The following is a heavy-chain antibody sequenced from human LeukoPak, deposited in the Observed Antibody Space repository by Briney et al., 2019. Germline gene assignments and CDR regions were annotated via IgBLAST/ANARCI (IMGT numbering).Heavy chain of an antibody. CDR2: TYYRSKWYN. J-gene: IGHJ4*02. CDR3: ARERSETFGY. D-gene: IGHD6-19*01. Sequence: SQTLTLTCTILGNSVSANVAAWNSIRQSPSRGLEWLGRTYYRSKWYNDYSVSVKSRITITPDTSKNQFSLQLNSVTPEDIAVYYSARERSETFGYWGQGTLVTVSS. CDR1: GNSVSANVAA. V-gene: IGHV6-1*01.